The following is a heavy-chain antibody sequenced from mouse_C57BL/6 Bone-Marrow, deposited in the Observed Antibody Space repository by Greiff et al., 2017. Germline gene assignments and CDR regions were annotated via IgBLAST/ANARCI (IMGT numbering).Heavy chain of an antibody. V-gene: IGHV5-12*01. J-gene: IGHJ4*01. D-gene: IGHD1-1*01. CDR3: ARRICYYPGYAMDY. Sequence: EVQVVESGGGLVQPGGSLKLSCAASGFTFSDYYMYWVRQTPEKRLEWVAYISNGGGSTYYPDTVKGRFTFSRDNAKNTPYLQMSRLKSEDTAMYYCARRICYYPGYAMDYWGQGTSVTVSA. CDR2: ISNGGGST. CDR1: GFTFSDYY.